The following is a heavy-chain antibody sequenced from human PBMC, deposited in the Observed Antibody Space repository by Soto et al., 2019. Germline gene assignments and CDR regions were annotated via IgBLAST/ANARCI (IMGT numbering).Heavy chain of an antibody. Sequence: PSETLSLTCTVSGGSISSSSYYWGWIRQPPGKGLEWMGSIYYSGSTYYNPSLKSRVTISVDTSKNQFSLKLSSVTAADTAVYYCARRHSSSYYYYGMDVWGQGTTVTVSS. D-gene: IGHD6-13*01. J-gene: IGHJ6*02. CDR3: ARRHSSSYYYYGMDV. CDR2: IYYSGST. CDR1: GGSISSSSYY. V-gene: IGHV4-39*01.